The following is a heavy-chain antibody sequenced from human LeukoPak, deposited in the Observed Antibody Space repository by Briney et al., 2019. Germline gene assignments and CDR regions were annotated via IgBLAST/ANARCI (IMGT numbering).Heavy chain of an antibody. CDR2: INPNSGGT. V-gene: IGHV1-2*02. CDR1: GYTFTGYY. D-gene: IGHD6-13*01. J-gene: IGHJ4*02. CDR3: ATEDLAAAGYDY. Sequence: ASVKVSCKASGYTFTGYYMHWVRQAPGQGLEWMGWINPNSGGTNYAQKFQGRVTMTRDTSISTAYMELSRLRSDDTAVYYCATEDLAAAGYDYWGQGTLVTVSS.